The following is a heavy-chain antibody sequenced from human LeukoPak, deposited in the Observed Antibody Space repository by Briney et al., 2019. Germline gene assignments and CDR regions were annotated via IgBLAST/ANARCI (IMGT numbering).Heavy chain of an antibody. CDR2: ISAYNGNT. Sequence: SVKVSCKASGGTFSSYAISWVRQAPGQGLEWMGWISAYNGNTNYAQKLQGRVTMTTDTSTSTAYMELRSLRSGDTAVYYCARDRAGIRNWGQGTLVTVSS. CDR3: ARDRAGIRN. CDR1: GGTFSSYA. D-gene: IGHD6-19*01. J-gene: IGHJ4*02. V-gene: IGHV1-18*01.